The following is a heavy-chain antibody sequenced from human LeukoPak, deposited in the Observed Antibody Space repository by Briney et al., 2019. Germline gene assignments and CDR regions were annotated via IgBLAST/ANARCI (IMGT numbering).Heavy chain of an antibody. CDR3: ASVLIVPAAILY. J-gene: IGHJ4*02. V-gene: IGHV4-30-4*01. Sequence: SETLSLTCTVSGGSISSGDYCWSWIRQPPGKGLEWIGYIYYSGSTYYNPSLKSRVTISVDTSKNQFSLKLSSVTAADTAVYYCASVLIVPAAILYWGQGTLVTVSS. D-gene: IGHD2-2*01. CDR2: IYYSGST. CDR1: GGSISSGDYC.